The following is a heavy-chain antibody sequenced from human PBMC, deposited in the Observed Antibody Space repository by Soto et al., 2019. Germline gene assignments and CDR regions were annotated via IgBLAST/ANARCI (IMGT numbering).Heavy chain of an antibody. D-gene: IGHD2-2*01. Sequence: ASVKVSCKASGYTSADFGISCVRQSPLQGLDWMGCVSGNNGASNPAPKVQGRITMTLDTSTGVSYMALRSLRSDDTAIYYCVRDQKYFRVNGNWFDSWGQGTLVTVSS. CDR3: VRDQKYFRVNGNWFDS. J-gene: IGHJ5*01. CDR2: VSGNNGAS. CDR1: GYTSADFG. V-gene: IGHV1-18*04.